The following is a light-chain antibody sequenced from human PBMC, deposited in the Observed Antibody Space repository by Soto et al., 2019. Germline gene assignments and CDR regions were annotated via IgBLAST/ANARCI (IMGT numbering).Light chain of an antibody. J-gene: IGLJ3*02. V-gene: IGLV2-14*01. CDR3: SSYTRIKTRV. Sequence: QSALTQPASVSGSPGQSIAISCSGTSSDIGAYNYVSWYQQHPGKVPKLIIYDVNNRPSGVSNRFSGSKSGNTASLTISGLQAEDEADYYCSSYTRIKTRVFGGGTKLTVL. CDR1: SSDIGAYNY. CDR2: DVN.